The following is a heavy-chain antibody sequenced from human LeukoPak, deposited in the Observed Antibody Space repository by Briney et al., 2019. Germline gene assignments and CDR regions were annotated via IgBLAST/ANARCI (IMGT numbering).Heavy chain of an antibody. Sequence: GGSLRLSCAASGFDFSGAYMNWVRQAPGKGLEWVSSVSGTSEYIYYADSVRGRFTISRDNAKNTVYLQMNSLRAEDTAVYYCARWYSSGWYSDYWGQGTLVTVSS. CDR2: VSGTSEYI. V-gene: IGHV3-21*06. J-gene: IGHJ4*02. CDR1: GFDFSGAY. D-gene: IGHD6-19*01. CDR3: ARWYSSGWYSDY.